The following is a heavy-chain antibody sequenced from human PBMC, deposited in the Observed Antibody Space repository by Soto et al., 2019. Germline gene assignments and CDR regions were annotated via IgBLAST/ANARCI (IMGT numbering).Heavy chain of an antibody. V-gene: IGHV3-23*01. CDR1: GFTFSSYA. CDR3: AKGSSASCYAHMDV. D-gene: IGHD2-2*01. J-gene: IGHJ6*03. CDR2: IGGGGST. Sequence: GGSLRLSCAASGFTFSSYAMSWVRLAPGKGLEWVSVIGGGGSTYYTDSVKGRFTISRDNSKNTLYLQMHSLRAEDTAVYYCAKGSSASCYAHMDVWGKGTTVTVSS.